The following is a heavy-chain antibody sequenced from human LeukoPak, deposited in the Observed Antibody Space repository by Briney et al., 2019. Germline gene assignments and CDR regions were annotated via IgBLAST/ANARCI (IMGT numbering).Heavy chain of an antibody. V-gene: IGHV4-61*02. CDR1: GGSISSASYY. CDR3: GIRERIGAAFGY. D-gene: IGHD6-13*01. Sequence: SQTLSLTCTVSGGSISSASYYWSWIPQPAGKGLEWIGGIYTCGSTYNNPSLKSRVNISVDPSKNQFSLKLGYVTADDTAVYYCGIRERIGAAFGYGCQGTLVIVT. CDR2: IYTCGST. J-gene: IGHJ4*02.